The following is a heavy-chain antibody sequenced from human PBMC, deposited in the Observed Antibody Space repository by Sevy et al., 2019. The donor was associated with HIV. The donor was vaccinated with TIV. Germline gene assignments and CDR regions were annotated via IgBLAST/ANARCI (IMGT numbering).Heavy chain of an antibody. D-gene: IGHD3-10*01. CDR1: GFTFSSYS. Sequence: GGSLRLSCAASGFTFSSYSMNWVRQAPGKGLEWVSSISGLSNYIYYADSVKGRFTISRDNAKNSLDLQMNSLRAEDTAVYYCARGVGVVGGVIDSWGQGTLVTVSS. V-gene: IGHV3-21*01. CDR3: ARGVGVVGGVIDS. CDR2: ISGLSNYI. J-gene: IGHJ4*02.